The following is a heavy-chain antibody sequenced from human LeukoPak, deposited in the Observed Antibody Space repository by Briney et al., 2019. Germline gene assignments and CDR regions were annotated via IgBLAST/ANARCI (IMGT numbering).Heavy chain of an antibody. CDR1: GFTFSSYG. V-gene: IGHV3-23*01. J-gene: IGHJ5*02. Sequence: GGSLRLSRAASGFTFSSYGMSWVRQAPGKGLEWVSAISGSGGSTYYADSVKGRFTISRDNSKNTLYLQMNSLRAEDTAVYYCASDGSGSNWFDPWGQGTLVTVSS. CDR3: ASDGSGSNWFDP. CDR2: ISGSGGST. D-gene: IGHD3-10*01.